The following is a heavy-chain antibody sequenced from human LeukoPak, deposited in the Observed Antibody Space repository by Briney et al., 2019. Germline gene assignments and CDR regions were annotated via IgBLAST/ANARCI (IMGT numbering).Heavy chain of an antibody. CDR3: ARDKGYEDAFDI. D-gene: IGHD5-12*01. J-gene: IGHJ3*02. V-gene: IGHV4-61*02. CDR2: IYTTGST. CDR1: GGSISSGSYY. Sequence: SQTLSLTCTVSGGSISSGSYYWSWIRQPAGKGLEWIGRIYTTGSTNYNPSLKSRLTISVDTSKNQFSLKLRSVTAADTAVYYCARDKGYEDAFDIWGQGTMVTVSS.